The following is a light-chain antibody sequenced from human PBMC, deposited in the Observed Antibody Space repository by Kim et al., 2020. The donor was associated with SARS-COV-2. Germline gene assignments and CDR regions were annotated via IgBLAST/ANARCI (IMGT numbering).Light chain of an antibody. J-gene: IGLJ1*01. V-gene: IGLV3-21*01. CDR1: NIGGHS. CDR3: QVWDTDTEHYV. CDR2: YDR. Sequence: SYELTQPPSVSVAPGQTARITCGGSNIGGHSVHWYQQKPVQAPVLVMYYDRDRPSGIPERVSASKSANTATLTISSVDAGLEVDHYCQVWDTDTEHYVFGTGTKVTVL.